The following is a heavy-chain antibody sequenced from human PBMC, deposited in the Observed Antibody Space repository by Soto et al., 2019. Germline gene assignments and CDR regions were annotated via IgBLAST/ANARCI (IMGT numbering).Heavy chain of an antibody. CDR1: GYTFTGYY. V-gene: IGHV1-2*04. J-gene: IGHJ4*02. CDR2: INPNSGGT. Sequence: ASVKVSCKASGYTFTGYYMHWVRQAPGQGLEWMGWINPNSGGTNYAQKFQGWVTMTRDTSISTAYMELSRLRSDDTAVYYCARGGGVYDYSPFDYWGQGTLVSVSS. CDR3: ARGGGVYDYSPFDY. D-gene: IGHD4-4*01.